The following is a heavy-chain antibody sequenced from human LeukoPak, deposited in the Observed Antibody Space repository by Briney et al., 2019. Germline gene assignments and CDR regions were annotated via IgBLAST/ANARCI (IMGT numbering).Heavy chain of an antibody. J-gene: IGHJ4*02. CDR2: IYYSGST. Sequence: SQTLSLTCTVSGGSISSGDYYWSWIRQPPGKGLEWIGYIYYSGSTYYNPSLKSRVTISVDTSKNQFSLKLSSVTAADTAVYYCARVSAQIFWSGYYIRGFDYWGQGTLVTVSS. V-gene: IGHV4-30-4*01. CDR3: ARVSAQIFWSGYYIRGFDY. CDR1: GGSISSGDYY. D-gene: IGHD3-3*01.